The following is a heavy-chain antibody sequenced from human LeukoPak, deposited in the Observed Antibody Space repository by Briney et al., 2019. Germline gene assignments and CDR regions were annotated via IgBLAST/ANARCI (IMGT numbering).Heavy chain of an antibody. J-gene: IGHJ4*02. CDR1: GYTFTSYG. D-gene: IGHD5-24*01. Sequence: ASVTVSCKASGYTFTSYGISWVRQAPGQGLEWMGWISAYNGNTNYAQKLQGRVTMTTDTSTSTAYMELRSLRSDDTAVYYCAREKRRDGYNYPSDYWGQGTLVTVSS. V-gene: IGHV1-18*01. CDR2: ISAYNGNT. CDR3: AREKRRDGYNYPSDY.